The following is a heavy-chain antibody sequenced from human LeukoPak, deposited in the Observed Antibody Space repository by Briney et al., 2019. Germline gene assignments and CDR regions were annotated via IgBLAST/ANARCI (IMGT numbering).Heavy chain of an antibody. CDR3: ARVIQLWSRDY. D-gene: IGHD5-18*01. Sequence: GGSLRLSCAASGFTFDDYTMHWVRQAPGKGLEWVSRINSDGSSTSYADSVKGRFTISRDNAKNTLYLQMNSLRAEDTAVYYCARVIQLWSRDYWGQGTLVTVSS. J-gene: IGHJ4*02. CDR1: GFTFDDYT. CDR2: INSDGSST. V-gene: IGHV3-74*01.